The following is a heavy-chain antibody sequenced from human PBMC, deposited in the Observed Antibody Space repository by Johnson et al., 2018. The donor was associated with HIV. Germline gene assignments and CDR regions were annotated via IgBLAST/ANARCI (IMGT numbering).Heavy chain of an antibody. CDR3: ARGVYSSSIEDAFDI. V-gene: IGHV3-30*04. CDR2: ISYDGSNK. J-gene: IGHJ3*02. CDR1: GFTFSSYA. D-gene: IGHD6-6*01. Sequence: QVQLVESGGGVVQPGRSLRLSCAASGFTFSSYAMHWVRQAPGKGLEWVAVISYDGSNKYYADSVKGRFTISRDNSKNTLYLQMNSLRAEDTAVYYCARGVYSSSIEDAFDIWGQGTMVTVSS.